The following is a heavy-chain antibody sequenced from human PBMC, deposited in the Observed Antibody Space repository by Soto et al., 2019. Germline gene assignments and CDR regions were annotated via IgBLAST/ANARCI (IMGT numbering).Heavy chain of an antibody. D-gene: IGHD3-16*01. V-gene: IGHV3-15*01. Sequence: GGSLRLSCAASGFTFSNAWMSWVRQAPGKGLEWVGRIKSKTDGGTTDYAAPVKGRFTISRDDSKNTLYLQMNSLKTEDTAVYYCTTAQRLHLGLVEYFQHWGQGTLVTVSS. CDR3: TTAQRLHLGLVEYFQH. CDR1: GFTFSNAW. CDR2: IKSKTDGGTT. J-gene: IGHJ1*01.